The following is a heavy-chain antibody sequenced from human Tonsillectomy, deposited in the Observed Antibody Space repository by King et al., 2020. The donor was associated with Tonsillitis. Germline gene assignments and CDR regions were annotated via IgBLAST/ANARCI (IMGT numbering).Heavy chain of an antibody. CDR1: GGSMSGYY. CDR2: IYYSGTT. D-gene: IGHD3-3*01. V-gene: IGHV4-59*01. Sequence: QLQESGPGLVKPSETLSLNCTVSGGSMSGYYWSWIRQPPGKGLEWIGNIYYSGTTNYNLSFKSRVTISVDTSKNQVSLKLSSVTAADTAVYYCARHIGASRAFDNWGQGTMVTVSS. CDR3: ARHIGASRAFDN. J-gene: IGHJ3*02.